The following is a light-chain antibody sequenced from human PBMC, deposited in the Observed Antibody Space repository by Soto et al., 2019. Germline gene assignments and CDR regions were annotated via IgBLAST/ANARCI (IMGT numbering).Light chain of an antibody. CDR3: QQYGSSPTT. Sequence: VLTQSPDTLSFPPEERASLSCTASQTVSSRSLAWYQQNPGQAPRLFIFGASTRAAGFPDRFSGSGSGTEFSLTISRLEPEDFEVYYCQQYGSSPTTFGQGTKVDIK. CDR1: QTVSSRS. V-gene: IGKV3-20*01. CDR2: GAS. J-gene: IGKJ1*01.